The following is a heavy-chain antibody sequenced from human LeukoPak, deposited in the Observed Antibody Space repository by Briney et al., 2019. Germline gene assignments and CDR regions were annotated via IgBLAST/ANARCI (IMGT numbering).Heavy chain of an antibody. CDR1: GGSISSYY. D-gene: IGHD6-13*01. Sequence: SETLSLTCTVSGGSISSYYWSWIRQPPGKGLQWIGYIYYSGSTSYNPSLKSRVTISVDTSKNQFSLKLTSVTAADTAVYYCARIYYSSSYDYWYFDLWGRGTLVTVSS. CDR2: IYYSGST. V-gene: IGHV4-59*01. J-gene: IGHJ2*01. CDR3: ARIYYSSSYDYWYFDL.